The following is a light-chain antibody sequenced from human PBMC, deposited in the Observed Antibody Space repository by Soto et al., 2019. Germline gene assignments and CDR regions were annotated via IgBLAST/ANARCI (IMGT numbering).Light chain of an antibody. V-gene: IGKV1-39*01. CDR3: QQSYSTPLT. J-gene: IGKJ4*01. Sequence: DIQMTQSPSSLSASVGDRVTITCRASQSISNFLNWYQQKPGKAPKLLVYAASSLQSGVPSRFSGSGSGTDFTLTISSLQPEDFATYYCQQSYSTPLTFCGGTEVEI. CDR1: QSISNF. CDR2: AAS.